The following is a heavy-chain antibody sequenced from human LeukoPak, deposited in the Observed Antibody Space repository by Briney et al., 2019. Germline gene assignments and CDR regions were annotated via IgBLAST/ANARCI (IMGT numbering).Heavy chain of an antibody. CDR1: GFTFSNNA. CDR3: AKEAVAPGRGGEFFDH. CDR2: LTGDRGST. Sequence: PGGSLRLSCAASGFTFSNNAMSWVRQAPGKGLEWVSVLTGDRGSTYYADFVKGRFTISRDNSKNTLYLQMNSLRAEDTAIYYRAKEAVAPGRGGEFFDHWAREPWSPSPQ. D-gene: IGHD3-10*01. V-gene: IGHV3-23*01. J-gene: IGHJ4*02.